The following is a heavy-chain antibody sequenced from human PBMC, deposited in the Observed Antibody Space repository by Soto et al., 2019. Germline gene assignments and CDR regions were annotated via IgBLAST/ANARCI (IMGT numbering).Heavy chain of an antibody. CDR3: ARDRNIYGPGSSPPDFGY. D-gene: IGHD3-10*01. CDR2: IIPILDAV. J-gene: IGHJ4*02. Sequence: VASVKVSCKASGGTFSNYAISWVRQAPGQGLEWMGGIIPILDAVFYAPKFQGRVTITADESTSTAYIQLSSLRSEDTAMYYCARDRNIYGPGSSPPDFGYWGQGTLVTVSS. V-gene: IGHV1-69*13. CDR1: GGTFSNYA.